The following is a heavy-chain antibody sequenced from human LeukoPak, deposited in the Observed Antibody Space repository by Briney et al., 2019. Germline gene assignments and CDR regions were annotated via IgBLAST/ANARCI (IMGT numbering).Heavy chain of an antibody. J-gene: IGHJ2*01. Sequence: PSGTLSLTCAVSGGSISSSNWWSWVRQPPGKGLEWIGEIYHSGSTNYNPSLKSRVTISVDKSKNQFSLKLSSVTAADTAVYYCARDRKEQLVRGANYWYFDLWGRGTLVTVSS. CDR3: ARDRKEQLVRGANYWYFDL. V-gene: IGHV4-4*02. CDR2: IYHSGST. D-gene: IGHD6-13*01. CDR1: GGSISSSNW.